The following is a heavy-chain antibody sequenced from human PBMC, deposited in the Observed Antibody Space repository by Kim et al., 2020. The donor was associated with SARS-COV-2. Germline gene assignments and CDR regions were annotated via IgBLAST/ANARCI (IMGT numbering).Heavy chain of an antibody. Sequence: SYAESMRGRFTIYRDNAKNTLYLQMNSLRVEDTAVYYCARPRNSGNYIDYWGQGTLVTVSS. J-gene: IGHJ4*02. V-gene: IGHV3-74*01. D-gene: IGHD1-26*01. CDR3: ARPRNSGNYIDY.